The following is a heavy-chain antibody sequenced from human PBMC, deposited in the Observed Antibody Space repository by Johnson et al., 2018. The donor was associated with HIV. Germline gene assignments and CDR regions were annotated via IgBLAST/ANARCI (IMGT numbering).Heavy chain of an antibody. CDR3: ARVGATAAFDI. CDR1: GFTFSRYW. V-gene: IGHV3-7*02. CDR2: IKQDGSEK. J-gene: IGHJ3*02. Sequence: VQLVESGGGLVQPGGSLRVSCAASGFTFSRYWLSWVRQAPGKGLEWVANIKQDGSEKYYADSVKGRFTISRDNSKNTLYLQMNSLRAEDTAVYYCARVGATAAFDIWGQGTMVTVSS. D-gene: IGHD1-26*01.